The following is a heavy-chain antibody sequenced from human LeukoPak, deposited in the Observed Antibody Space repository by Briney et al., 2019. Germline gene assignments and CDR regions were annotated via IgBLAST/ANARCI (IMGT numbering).Heavy chain of an antibody. CDR1: GASISSYY. D-gene: IGHD6-19*01. CDR3: ARLATAGYLNY. Sequence: PSETLSLTCTVSGASISSYYWSWIRQPPGKGLEWIGDISHSGSTNYNPSLKSRVTISLDTSKKQFYLRVNSVTAADKAVYYCARLATAGYLNYWGQGTLVAVSS. CDR2: ISHSGST. V-gene: IGHV4-59*08. J-gene: IGHJ4*02.